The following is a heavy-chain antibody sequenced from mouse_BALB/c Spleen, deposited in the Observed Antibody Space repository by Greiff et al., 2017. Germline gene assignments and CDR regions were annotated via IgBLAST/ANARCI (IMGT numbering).Heavy chain of an antibody. CDR1: GDSITSGY. J-gene: IGHJ3*01. Sequence: EVHLVESGPSLVKPSQTLSLTCSVTGDSITSGYWNWIRKFPGNKLEYMGYISYSGGTYYNPSLKSRISITRDTSKNQYYLQLNSVTTEDTATYYCARSGYDPFAYWGQGTLVTVSA. CDR2: ISYSGGT. V-gene: IGHV3-8*02. D-gene: IGHD2-14*01. CDR3: ARSGYDPFAY.